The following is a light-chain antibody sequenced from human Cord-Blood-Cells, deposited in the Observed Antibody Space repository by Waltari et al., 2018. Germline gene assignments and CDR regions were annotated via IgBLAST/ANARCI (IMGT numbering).Light chain of an antibody. V-gene: IGLV2-11*01. Sequence: QSALTQPRSVSGSPGQSVTIPCPGTSSAVGGSNYLAWYQQHPGKAPKLMIYDVSNRPSGGPDRFSGSKSGNTASLTISGLQAEDEADYYCCSYAGSYTVVFGGGTKLTVL. CDR1: SSAVGGSNY. CDR2: DVS. CDR3: CSYAGSYTVV. J-gene: IGLJ2*01.